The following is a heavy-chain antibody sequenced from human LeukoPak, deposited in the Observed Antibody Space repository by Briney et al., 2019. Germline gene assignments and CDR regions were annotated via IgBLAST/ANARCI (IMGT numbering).Heavy chain of an antibody. J-gene: IGHJ6*03. Sequence: PSETLSLSCTVSGSSISSSYWSWIRQPPGEGLEWIGYTSNHGSANYNPSLNSPVTIPVGTSQNQFFLELSSVTAADTAVYYCARASYTEDNSAYTGGYYFMDVWGKGTTVTVSS. CDR1: GSSISSSY. CDR3: ARASYTEDNSAYTGGYYFMDV. CDR2: TSNHGSA. D-gene: IGHD2-2*02. V-gene: IGHV4-59*01.